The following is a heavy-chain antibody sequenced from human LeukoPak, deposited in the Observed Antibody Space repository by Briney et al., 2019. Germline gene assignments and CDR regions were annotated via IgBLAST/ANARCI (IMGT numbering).Heavy chain of an antibody. Sequence: ASVKVSCKASGYTFTDYGISWVRQAPGQGLEWMGWISAYNGHTNYAQKLQDRVTLTTDTSTTTSYMELRSLRSDDTALYYCARRERWLTRGSYFDYWGQGTLVTVSS. V-gene: IGHV1-18*01. CDR3: ARRERWLTRGSYFDY. CDR1: GYTFTDYG. CDR2: ISAYNGHT. J-gene: IGHJ4*02. D-gene: IGHD3-16*01.